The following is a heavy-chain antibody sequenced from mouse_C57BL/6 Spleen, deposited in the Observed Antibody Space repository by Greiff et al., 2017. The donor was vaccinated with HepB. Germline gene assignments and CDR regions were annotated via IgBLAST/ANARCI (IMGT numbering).Heavy chain of an antibody. CDR3: ARELGRGDYFDY. Sequence: EVQRVESGGGLVKPGGSLKLSCAASGFTFSSYAMSWVRQTPEKRLEWVATISDGGSYTYYPDNVKGRFTISRDNAKNNLYLQMSHLKSEDTAMYYWARELGRGDYFDYGGQGTTLTVSS. CDR1: GFTFSSYA. J-gene: IGHJ2*01. CDR2: ISDGGSYT. V-gene: IGHV5-4*01. D-gene: IGHD4-1*01.